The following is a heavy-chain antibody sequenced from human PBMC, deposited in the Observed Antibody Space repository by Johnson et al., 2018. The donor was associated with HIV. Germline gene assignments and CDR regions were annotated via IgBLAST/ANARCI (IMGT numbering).Heavy chain of an antibody. J-gene: IGHJ3*02. CDR1: RFTFSSYW. V-gene: IGHV3-74*01. Sequence: EVQLVESGGGVVQPGGSLRLSCAASRFTFSSYWMHWVRQAPGKGLVWVSRINSDGSSTTYADSVKGRFTISRDSSKNTLYLQMNSLRAEDTALYYCARESSPWGGDYAGYGLDIWGQGTRVAVSS. D-gene: IGHD4-17*01. CDR3: ARESSPWGGDYAGYGLDI. CDR2: INSDGSST.